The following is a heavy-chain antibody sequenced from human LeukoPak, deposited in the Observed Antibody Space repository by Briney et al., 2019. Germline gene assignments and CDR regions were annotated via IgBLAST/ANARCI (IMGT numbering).Heavy chain of an antibody. CDR2: ISGSGGST. J-gene: IGHJ4*02. D-gene: IGHD2-8*01. Sequence: PGGSLRLSCAASGFIFSSYAMSWVRQPPGKGLEWVSTISGSGGSTYYADSVKGRFTISRDNSKNTVYLQMNSLRAEDTAVYYCAKDRSCINDVRHGDFDYWGQGTLVTVSS. CDR1: GFIFSSYA. CDR3: AKDRSCINDVRHGDFDY. V-gene: IGHV3-23*01.